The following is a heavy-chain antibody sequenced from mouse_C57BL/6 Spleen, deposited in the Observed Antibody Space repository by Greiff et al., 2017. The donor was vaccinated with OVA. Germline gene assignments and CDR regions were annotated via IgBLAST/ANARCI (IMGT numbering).Heavy chain of an antibody. Sequence: QVQLQQSGPGLVQPSQSLSITCTVSGFSLTSYGVHWVRQSPGKGLEWLGVIWSGGSTDYNAAFISRLSISKDNSKSQVFFKMNSLQADDTAIYYCARKRDYDGWYAMDYWGQGTSVTVSS. J-gene: IGHJ4*01. V-gene: IGHV2-2*01. CDR3: ARKRDYDGWYAMDY. CDR2: IWSGGST. CDR1: GFSLTSYG. D-gene: IGHD2-4*01.